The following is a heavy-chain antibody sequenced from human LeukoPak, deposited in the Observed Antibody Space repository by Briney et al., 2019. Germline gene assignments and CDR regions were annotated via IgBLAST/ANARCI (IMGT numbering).Heavy chain of an antibody. Sequence: GGPLRLSCAASGFTFDDYGMSWVRQAPGKGLEWVSGINWSGRSTGYAESVKGRFTISRDNAKNSLYLQMNSLRAEDTALYYCARDTYCSGGSCLRDYWGQGTLVTVSS. D-gene: IGHD2-15*01. V-gene: IGHV3-20*04. CDR2: INWSGRST. CDR1: GFTFDDYG. J-gene: IGHJ4*02. CDR3: ARDTYCSGGSCLRDY.